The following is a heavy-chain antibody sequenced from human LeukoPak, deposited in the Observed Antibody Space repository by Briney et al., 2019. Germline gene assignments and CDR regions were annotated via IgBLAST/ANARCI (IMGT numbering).Heavy chain of an antibody. CDR3: ATESPLGSFDI. J-gene: IGHJ3*02. CDR1: GYTFTSYY. CDR2: INPSGGST. V-gene: IGHV1-46*01. Sequence: ASVKDSCKASGYTFTSYYMHWVRQAPGQGLEWMGIINPSGGSTSYAQKFQGRVTMTTDTSASTAYMELRSLRSDDTAVYYCATESPLGSFDIWGQGTMVTVSS.